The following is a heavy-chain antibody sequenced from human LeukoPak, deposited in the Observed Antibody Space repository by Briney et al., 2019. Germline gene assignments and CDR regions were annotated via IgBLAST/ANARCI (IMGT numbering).Heavy chain of an antibody. CDR3: ARRSGTYSYFDL. CDR1: GFTFSNYS. D-gene: IGHD1-26*01. V-gene: IGHV3-21*01. J-gene: IGHJ2*01. CDR2: ITSTTNYI. Sequence: PGGSLRLSCAFSGFTFSNYSVNWVRQAPGKGLEWVSSITSTTNYIYYADSVKGRFTISRDIAKNSLFLQMNSLRAEDTAVYYCARRSGTYSYFDLWGRGTLVTVSS.